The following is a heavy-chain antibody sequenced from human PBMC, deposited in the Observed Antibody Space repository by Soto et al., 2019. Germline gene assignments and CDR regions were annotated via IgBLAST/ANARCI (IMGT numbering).Heavy chain of an antibody. CDR3: ARETPVGSMSYDYYYYYGMDV. Sequence: QVQLVQSGAEVKKPGYSVKVSCKASGGTFSSYAISWVRQAPGQGLEWMGGIIPIFGTANYAQKFQGRVTITADESTSTAYMELSSLRSEDTAVYYCARETPVGSMSYDYYYYYGMDVWGQGTTVTVSS. CDR1: GGTFSSYA. D-gene: IGHD4-17*01. J-gene: IGHJ6*02. CDR2: IIPIFGTA. V-gene: IGHV1-69*01.